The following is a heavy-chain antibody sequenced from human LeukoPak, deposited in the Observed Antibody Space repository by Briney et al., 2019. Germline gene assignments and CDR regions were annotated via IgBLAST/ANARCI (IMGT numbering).Heavy chain of an antibody. J-gene: IGHJ3*02. CDR1: GYTFTSYG. D-gene: IGHD3-22*01. V-gene: IGHV1-18*01. CDR2: ISAYNGNT. Sequence: ASVKVSCKASGYTFTSYGISWVRQAPGQGLEWMGWISAYNGNTNYAQKLQGRVTMTTDTSTSTAYMELRSLRSDDTAVYYCARDDGEDYYDSSGPYYAFDIWGQGTMVTVSS. CDR3: ARDDGEDYYDSSGPYYAFDI.